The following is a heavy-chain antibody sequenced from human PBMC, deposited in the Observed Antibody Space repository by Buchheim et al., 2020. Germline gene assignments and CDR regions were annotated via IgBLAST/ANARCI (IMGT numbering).Heavy chain of an antibody. CDR1: GFSFITYA. J-gene: IGHJ6*03. CDR3: AKRGGNLWSGYSDV. V-gene: IGHV3-23*01. CDR2: ISGTADST. D-gene: IGHD3-3*01. Sequence: EVELLESGGDLVQPGGSLRLSCAASGFSFITYAMNWVRQAPGKGLEWVSGISGTADSTHYADTVKGRFTISRDTSNNTLYLQVNSLRAEDTAVYYCAKRGGNLWSGYSDVWGKGTT.